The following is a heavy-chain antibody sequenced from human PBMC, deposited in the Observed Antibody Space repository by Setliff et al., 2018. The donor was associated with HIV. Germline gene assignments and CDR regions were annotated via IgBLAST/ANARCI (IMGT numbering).Heavy chain of an antibody. CDR2: INHSGST. J-gene: IGHJ6*03. D-gene: IGHD6-6*01. CDR1: GGSFTDYY. CDR3: ARGGSSSSHRYYYYYYMDV. Sequence: ETLSLTCAVFGGSFTDYYWIWIRQPPGKGLEWIGEINHSGSTHYNPSLKSRFIISVDTSKNQFSLKLSSVTAADTAVYYCARGGSSSSHRYYYYYYMDVWGKGTTVTVSS. V-gene: IGHV4-34*01.